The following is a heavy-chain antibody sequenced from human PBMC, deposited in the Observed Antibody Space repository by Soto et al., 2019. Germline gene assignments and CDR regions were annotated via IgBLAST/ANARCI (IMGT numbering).Heavy chain of an antibody. Sequence: GGSLRLSCAASGFTFSSYWMTWVRQAPGKGLEWVASIKEDGSVKYDVASVRGRFTISRDNAKNSVYLQMNSLRAEDTAVYYCVRRSFDIDYWGQGSLVTVSS. V-gene: IGHV3-7*05. J-gene: IGHJ4*02. CDR3: VRRSFDIDY. CDR1: GFTFSSYW. D-gene: IGHD3-9*01. CDR2: IKEDGSVK.